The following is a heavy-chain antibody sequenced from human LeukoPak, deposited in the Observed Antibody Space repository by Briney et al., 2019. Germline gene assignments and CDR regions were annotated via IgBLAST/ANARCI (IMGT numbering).Heavy chain of an antibody. Sequence: ASVKVSCKASGYTFTGYYMHWVRQAPGQGLEWMGWINPNSGGTNYAQKFQGRVTMTRDTSISTAYMELSRLRSDDTAVYYCARDPPASFWGGYGHFDYRGQGTLVTVSS. J-gene: IGHJ4*02. CDR3: ARDPPASFWGGYGHFDY. V-gene: IGHV1-2*02. CDR1: GYTFTGYY. CDR2: INPNSGGT. D-gene: IGHD3-3*01.